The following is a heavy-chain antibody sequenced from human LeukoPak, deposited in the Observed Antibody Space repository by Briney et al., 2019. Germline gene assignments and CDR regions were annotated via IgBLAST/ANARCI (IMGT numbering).Heavy chain of an antibody. Sequence: GGSLRLSCAASGFSCSTRGMSWVRQAPGKGLEWVSAISGNDESTFYADSVKGRFTISRDNSRNTLYLQMNSLSAEDSALYYCARDRRPARTYSGLFDYWGQGTLVTVSS. CDR3: ARDRRPARTYSGLFDY. D-gene: IGHD5-12*01. CDR2: ISGNDEST. V-gene: IGHV3-23*01. J-gene: IGHJ4*02. CDR1: GFSCSTRG.